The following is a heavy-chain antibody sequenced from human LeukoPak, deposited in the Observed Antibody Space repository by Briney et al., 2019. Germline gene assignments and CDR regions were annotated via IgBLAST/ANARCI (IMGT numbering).Heavy chain of an antibody. Sequence: SETLSLTRAVYGGSFSGYYRSWMRQPPGKGLEWIGEINHSGSTNYNPSLKSRVTISVDTSKNQFSLKLSSVTAADTAVYYCARGQDIVATIVRPRNYYYMDVWGKGTTVTVSS. J-gene: IGHJ6*03. CDR1: GGSFSGYY. CDR2: INHSGST. V-gene: IGHV4-34*01. CDR3: ARGQDIVATIVRPRNYYYMDV. D-gene: IGHD5-12*01.